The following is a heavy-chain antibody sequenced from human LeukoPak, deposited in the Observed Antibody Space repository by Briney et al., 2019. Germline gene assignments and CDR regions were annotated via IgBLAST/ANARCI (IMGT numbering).Heavy chain of an antibody. J-gene: IGHJ4*02. V-gene: IGHV4-34*01. CDR1: GGSFSGYY. CDR2: INHSGST. D-gene: IGHD3-10*01. CDR3: ARGQRYYYGSGKTYYFDY. Sequence: SETLSLTCAVYGGSFSGYYWSWIRQPPGKGLEWTGEINHSGSTNYNPSLKSRVTISVDTSKNQFSLKLSSVTAADTAVYYCARGQRYYYGSGKTYYFDYWGQGTLVTVSS.